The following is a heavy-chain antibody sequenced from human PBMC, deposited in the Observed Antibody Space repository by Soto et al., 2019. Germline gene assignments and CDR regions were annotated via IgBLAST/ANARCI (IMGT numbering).Heavy chain of an antibody. D-gene: IGHD2-2*01. CDR1: GFTFNTYT. CDR2: ISSASSTI. V-gene: IGHV3-48*01. Sequence: GGSLRLSCAASGFTFNTYTMNWVRQAPGKGLEWVSYISSASSTIYYADSVRGRFTISRDNAKNSLYLQMNSLRAEDTAVYYCARDREYQPLPDYWGQGTLVTVSS. CDR3: ARDREYQPLPDY. J-gene: IGHJ4*02.